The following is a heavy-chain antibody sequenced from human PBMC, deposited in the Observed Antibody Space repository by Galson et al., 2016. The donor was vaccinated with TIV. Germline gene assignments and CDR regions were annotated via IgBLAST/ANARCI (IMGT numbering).Heavy chain of an antibody. D-gene: IGHD1-14*01. V-gene: IGHV1-69*06. CDR3: AREGIGTTSYYYGPDV. J-gene: IGHJ6*02. CDR2: IIPMFGST. CDR1: GGTFSTNA. Sequence: SVKVSCKASGGTFSTNAINWVRQAPGQGLEWMGRIIPMFGSTTYAQKFQGRLTIIADISTSTNYMELVPSSLRSDDTAVYYCAREGIGTTSYYYGPDVWGQGTVVTVSS.